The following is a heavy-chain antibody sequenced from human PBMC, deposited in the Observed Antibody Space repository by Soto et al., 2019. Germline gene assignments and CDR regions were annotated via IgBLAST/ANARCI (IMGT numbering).Heavy chain of an antibody. V-gene: IGHV1-46*01. J-gene: IGHJ4*02. CDR1: GYTFTSYY. CDR2: INPSGGST. CDR3: AFVSTSGYYSELYFVP. D-gene: IGHD3-22*01. Sequence: ASVKVSCKASGYTFTSYYMHWVRQAPGQGLEWMGIINPSGGSTSYAQKFQGRVTISVDTSKNQFSLKLSSVTAADTAVYYCAFVSTSGYYSELYFVPWGEGTLVT.